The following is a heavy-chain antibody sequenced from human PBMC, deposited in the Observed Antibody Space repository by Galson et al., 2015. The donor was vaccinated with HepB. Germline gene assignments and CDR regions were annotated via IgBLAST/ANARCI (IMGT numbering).Heavy chain of an antibody. D-gene: IGHD5-12*01. J-gene: IGHJ6*02. CDR3: AKGLYSGYDWDSSGWYASYYYGMDV. V-gene: IGHV3-30*18. CDR2: ISYDGSNK. Sequence: SLRLSCAASGFTFSSYGMHWVRQAPGKGLEWVAVISYDGSNKYYADSVKGRFTISRDNSKNTLYLQMNSLRAEDTAVYYCAKGLYSGYDWDSSGWYASYYYGMDVWGQGTTVTVSS. CDR1: GFTFSSYG.